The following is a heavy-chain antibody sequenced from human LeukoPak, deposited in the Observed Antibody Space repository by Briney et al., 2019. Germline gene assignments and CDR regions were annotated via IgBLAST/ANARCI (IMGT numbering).Heavy chain of an antibody. CDR2: IIPILGIA. J-gene: IGHJ4*02. D-gene: IGHD3-22*01. V-gene: IGHV1-69*04. CDR3: ARGLVADSSGYFGSE. CDR1: GGTFSSYA. Sequence: GASVKVSCKASGGTFSSYAISWVRQAPGQGLEWMGRIIPILGIANYAQKFQGRVTITADKSTSTAYMELSSLRSEDTAVYYCARGLVADSSGYFGSEWGQGTLVTVSS.